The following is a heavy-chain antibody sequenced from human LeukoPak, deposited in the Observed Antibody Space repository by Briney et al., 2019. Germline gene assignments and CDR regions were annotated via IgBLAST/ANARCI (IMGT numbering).Heavy chain of an antibody. CDR1: GFNFNTYT. CDR3: ARGGYSFDY. V-gene: IGHV3-21*01. CDR2: ISSDSSYI. Sequence: PGGSLRLSCAASGFNFNTYTMNWVRQAPGKGLEWVSSISSDSSYIYYADAVHGRFTVSRDNAKYSLYLQMNSLRAEDTAVYYCARGGYSFDYWGQGTLVTVSS. D-gene: IGHD5-18*01. J-gene: IGHJ4*02.